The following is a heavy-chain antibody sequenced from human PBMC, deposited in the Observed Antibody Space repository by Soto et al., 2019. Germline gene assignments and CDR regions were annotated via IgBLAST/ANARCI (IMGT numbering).Heavy chain of an antibody. V-gene: IGHV3-66*01. CDR3: VRDSNWAFGY. J-gene: IGHJ4*02. CDR1: GFTVSNNY. D-gene: IGHD2-8*01. CDR2: IYSGGST. Sequence: GGSLRLSCAASGFTVSNNYMSWVRQAPGKGLEWVSVIYSGGSTYYADFVKGRFTISRDNSKDTLYLQMNSLRAEDTAVYYCVRDSNWAFGYWGQGTLVTVSS.